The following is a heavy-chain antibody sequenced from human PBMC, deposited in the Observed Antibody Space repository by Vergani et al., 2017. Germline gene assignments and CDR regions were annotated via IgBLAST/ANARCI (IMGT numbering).Heavy chain of an antibody. CDR1: NSSINSNYY. D-gene: IGHD3-9*01. V-gene: IGHV4-38-2*01. J-gene: IGHJ4*02. CDR2: VSHSGST. CDR3: VRDAINYDVLTGYYIGLDS. Sequence: QVQLQESGPGLVQPAETLSLTCVASNSSINSNYYWGWIRQSPGKRLEWIGSVSHSGSTFSNPSLKSRVTISVDKSKKLISLILNSVTAADTAVYYCVRDAINYDVLTGYYIGLDSWCQGTLVTVSS.